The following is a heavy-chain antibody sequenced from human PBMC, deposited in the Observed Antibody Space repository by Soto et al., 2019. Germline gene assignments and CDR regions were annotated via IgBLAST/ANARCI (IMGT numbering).Heavy chain of an antibody. J-gene: IGHJ4*02. V-gene: IGHV4-34*01. Sequence: QVQLQQWGAGLLKPSETLSLTCAVYGGSFSGYYWSWIRQPPGKGLQWIGEINQSGSTNYNPSLKSRVTISVDTSKNQFSLKLNSVTAADTAVYYCARGSSVTSSWPDYWGQGTLVTVSS. CDR3: ARGSSVTSSWPDY. CDR1: GGSFSGYY. D-gene: IGHD6-13*01. CDR2: INQSGST.